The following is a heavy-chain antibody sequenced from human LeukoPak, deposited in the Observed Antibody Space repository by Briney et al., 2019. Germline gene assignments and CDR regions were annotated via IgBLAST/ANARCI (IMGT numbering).Heavy chain of an antibody. J-gene: IGHJ4*02. Sequence: GGSLRLSCSASGFQFSSFWMHWVRQAPGKGLVWVSRIDLDGRSTTYADSVKGRFTISRDNSKNTLYLQMNSLRAEDTAVYYCARVVRNILTGYYIDYWGQGTLVTVSS. D-gene: IGHD3-9*01. CDR2: IDLDGRST. CDR1: GFQFSSFW. CDR3: ARVVRNILTGYYIDY. V-gene: IGHV3-74*01.